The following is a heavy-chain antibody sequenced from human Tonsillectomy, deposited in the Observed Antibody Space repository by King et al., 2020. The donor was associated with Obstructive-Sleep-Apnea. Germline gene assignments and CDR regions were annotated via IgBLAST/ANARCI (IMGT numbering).Heavy chain of an antibody. J-gene: IGHJ4*02. V-gene: IGHV2-5*02. Sequence: ITLKESGPTLVKPTQTLTLTCTFSGFSLSTSGVGVGWIRQPPGKALEWLALIYWVDDKRYNPSLKSRLTITKDTSKNLVVLTMTNMDPVDTATYYCAHRYLDYFDYWGQGALVTVSS. D-gene: IGHD3-10*01. CDR3: AHRYLDYFDY. CDR1: GFSLSTSGVG. CDR2: IYWVDDK.